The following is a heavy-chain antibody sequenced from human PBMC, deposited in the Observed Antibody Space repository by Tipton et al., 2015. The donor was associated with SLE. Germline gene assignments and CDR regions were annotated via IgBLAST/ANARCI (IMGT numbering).Heavy chain of an antibody. CDR3: ARHLGRSGSPYYFDY. D-gene: IGHD1-26*01. V-gene: IGHV5-51*01. Sequence: QLVQSGAEVKKPGESLKISCKGSGYSFTSYWIGWVRQMPGKGLEWMGIIYPGDSDTRYSPSFQGQVTISADKSISTAYLQWSSLKASDTATYYCARHLGRSGSPYYFDYWGQGTLVTVSS. CDR2: IYPGDSDT. CDR1: GYSFTSYW. J-gene: IGHJ4*02.